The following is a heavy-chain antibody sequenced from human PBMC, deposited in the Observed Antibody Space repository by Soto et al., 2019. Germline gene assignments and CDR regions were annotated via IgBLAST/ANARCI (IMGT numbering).Heavy chain of an antibody. Sequence: GSLRLSCTTSGFTFNTYGMHWVRQAPGKGLEGVAIIWYDGSNKYYADSVKGRFTISRDNSKNTLYLQMNSLRAEDTALYYCARADCTGAYCYSWPFNYGVDVWGQGTTVTVSS. CDR3: ARADCTGAYCYSWPFNYGVDV. CDR1: GFTFNTYG. D-gene: IGHD2-15*01. CDR2: IWYDGSNK. J-gene: IGHJ6*02. V-gene: IGHV3-33*08.